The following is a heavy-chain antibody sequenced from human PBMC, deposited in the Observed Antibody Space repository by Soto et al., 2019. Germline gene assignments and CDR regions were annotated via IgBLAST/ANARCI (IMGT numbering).Heavy chain of an antibody. CDR2: IYWSGDE. CDR3: ARGLATLPVFAFDI. J-gene: IGHJ3*02. Sequence: QGTLKESGPTLVKPTQTLTLTCSFSGFSLSTSGVGVGWIRQSPGKAPEWLALIYWSGDEHYRPSLKSRLSIIKDTSKNPVVLIMSDMDPVDTATYYCARGLATLPVFAFDIWGQGTMVTVSS. D-gene: IGHD6-6*01. V-gene: IGHV2-5*01. CDR1: GFSLSTSGVG.